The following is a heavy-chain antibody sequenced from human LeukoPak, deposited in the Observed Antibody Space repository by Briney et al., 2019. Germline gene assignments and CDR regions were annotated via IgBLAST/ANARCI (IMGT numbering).Heavy chain of an antibody. J-gene: IGHJ6*03. CDR3: ARALYGSAGSNYYMDV. V-gene: IGHV4-30-4*08. CDR1: GGSISSGDYY. CDR2: IYYSGST. Sequence: SQTLSLTCTVSGGSISSGDYYWSWIRQPPGKGLEWIGYIYYSGSTYYNPSLKSRVTISVDTSKNQFALNLSSVTAADTAVYYCARALYGSAGSNYYMDVWGKGTTVTVSS. D-gene: IGHD3-10*01.